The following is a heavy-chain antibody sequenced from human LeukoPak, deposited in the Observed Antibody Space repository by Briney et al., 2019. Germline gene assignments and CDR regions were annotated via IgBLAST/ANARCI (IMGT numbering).Heavy chain of an antibody. CDR1: GYTFTIYY. D-gene: IGHD2-2*01. CDR3: ARGHVVPATMCGWFDT. V-gene: IGHV1-46*01. CDR2: INPSGGST. J-gene: IGHJ5*02. Sequence: GASVTVSCTASGYTFTIYYIHWVRHAPGQGLEWMGIINPSGGSTSYAQKFQGRVTMTRDTSTSTVYMELSSLRSEDTAVYYCARGHVVPATMCGWFDTWGQGTLVTVSS.